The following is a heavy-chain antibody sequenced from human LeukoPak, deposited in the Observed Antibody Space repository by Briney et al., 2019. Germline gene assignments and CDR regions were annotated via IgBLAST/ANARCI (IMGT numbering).Heavy chain of an antibody. CDR1: GFSFRNSW. D-gene: IGHD2-8*01. CDR3: ARGVNRAYDI. V-gene: IGHV3-7*01. CDR2: TNEDESAK. J-gene: IGHJ3*02. Sequence: GESLRLSCGASGFSFRNSWMAWVRQAPGKGLEWLALTNEDESAKYYVDSVKGRFTISRDNAKNSLFLQMNSLRDEDTAMYYCARGVNRAYDIWGHGTMVTVSS.